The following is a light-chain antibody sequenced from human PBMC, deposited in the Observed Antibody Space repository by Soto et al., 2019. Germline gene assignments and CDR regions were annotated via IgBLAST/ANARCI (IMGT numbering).Light chain of an antibody. CDR2: GAS. V-gene: IGKV3-20*01. J-gene: IGKJ1*01. Sequence: EIVLTQSPATLSLSPGGRATLSCRASQSVSLSLAWYQQKPGQAPRLLIYGASSRATGIPDRFSGSGSGTDFTLTISRLEPEDFAVYYCQQYGSSPSWTFGQGTKVDIK. CDR1: QSVSLS. CDR3: QQYGSSPSWT.